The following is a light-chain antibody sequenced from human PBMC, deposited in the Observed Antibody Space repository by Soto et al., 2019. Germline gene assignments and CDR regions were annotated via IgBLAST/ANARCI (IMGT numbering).Light chain of an antibody. CDR3: QQYYSSPRT. J-gene: IGKJ4*01. CDR1: QTVLYRSNNMNY. Sequence: DIVMTQSPDSLAVCLGERATINCKSSQTVLYRSNNMNYLSWYQQKPGQPPKLLIYWASTRESGVPDRFSGSGSGTDFTLTISSLQAEDVAVYYCQQYYSSPRTFGGGTKVDIK. V-gene: IGKV4-1*01. CDR2: WAS.